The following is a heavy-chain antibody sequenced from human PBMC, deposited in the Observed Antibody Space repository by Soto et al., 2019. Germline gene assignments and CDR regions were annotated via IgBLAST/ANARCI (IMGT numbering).Heavy chain of an antibody. Sequence: SETLYLTCTVAGFSIISYYWSCIRQPTGKGLEWIGYIYYSGSTNYNPSLKSRFTISVDTSKNQFSLKLSSVTAADTAVYYCARLLFGAANWFDPWGQGTLVTVS. CDR1: GFSIISYY. D-gene: IGHD3-10*01. J-gene: IGHJ5*02. CDR3: ARLLFGAANWFDP. V-gene: IGHV4-59*01. CDR2: IYYSGST.